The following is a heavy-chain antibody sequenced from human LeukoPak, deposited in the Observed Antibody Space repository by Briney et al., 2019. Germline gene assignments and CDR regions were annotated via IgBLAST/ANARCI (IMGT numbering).Heavy chain of an antibody. V-gene: IGHV3-23*01. CDR1: GFNFNDYA. Sequence: GGSLRLSCAASGFNFNDYAMSWVRQAPGKGLEWVSAISGSGGSTYYADSVKGRFTIPRDNSKNTLYLQMNSLRAEDTAVYYCAKDLRNYGDYQGMDVWGQGTTVTVSS. CDR3: AKDLRNYGDYQGMDV. J-gene: IGHJ6*02. D-gene: IGHD4-17*01. CDR2: ISGSGGST.